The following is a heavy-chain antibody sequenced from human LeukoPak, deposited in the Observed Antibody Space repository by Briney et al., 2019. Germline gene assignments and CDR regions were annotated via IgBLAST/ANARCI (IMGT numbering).Heavy chain of an antibody. CDR3: GVVQLAHFDY. D-gene: IGHD6-13*01. J-gene: IGHJ4*02. CDR2: IYYSGST. CDR1: GGSISSSSYY. Sequence: PETLSLTCTVSGGSISSSSYYWGWIRQPPGKGLEWIGSIYYSGSTYYNPSLKSRVTISVDTSKNQFSLKLSSVTAADTAVYYCGVVQLAHFDYWGQGTLVTVSS. V-gene: IGHV4-39*01.